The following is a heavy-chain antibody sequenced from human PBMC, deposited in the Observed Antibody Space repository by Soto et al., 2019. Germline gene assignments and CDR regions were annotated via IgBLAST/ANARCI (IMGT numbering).Heavy chain of an antibody. D-gene: IGHD3-16*01. J-gene: IGHJ5*02. Sequence: PSETLSLTCAVYGGPFSGYYWTWIRQPPGTGLEWIGEINHSGSTNYNPSLKSRVTISVDTSKNQFSLKLSSVTAADTAVYYCARLGAQEIDPWGQGTLVTVSS. CDR2: INHSGST. V-gene: IGHV4-34*01. CDR1: GGPFSGYY. CDR3: ARLGAQEIDP.